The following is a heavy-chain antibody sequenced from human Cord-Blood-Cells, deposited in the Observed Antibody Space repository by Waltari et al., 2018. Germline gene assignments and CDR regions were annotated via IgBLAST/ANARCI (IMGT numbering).Heavy chain of an antibody. D-gene: IGHD3-9*01. V-gene: IGHV3-30*04. CDR1: GFTFSSYA. CDR3: ARDGRVLRYFDWLTYWYFDL. Sequence: QVQLVESGGGVVQPGRSLRLSCAASGFTFSSYAMHGVRQAPGKGLEWGAVISYNGSNKYTADSVKGRFTISRDNSKNTLYLQMNSLRAEDTAVYYCARDGRVLRYFDWLTYWYFDLWGRGTLVTVSS. J-gene: IGHJ2*01. CDR2: ISYNGSNK.